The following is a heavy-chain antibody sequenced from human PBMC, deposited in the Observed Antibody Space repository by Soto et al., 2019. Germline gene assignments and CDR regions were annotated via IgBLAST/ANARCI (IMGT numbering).Heavy chain of an antibody. V-gene: IGHV1-69*01. D-gene: IGHD3-10*01. CDR2: IIPMYGPA. CDR3: ATVTSMVRGVIDNWFDP. J-gene: IGHJ5*02. CDR1: GGTFSSYA. Sequence: QVPLVQSGAEVKKPGSSVTVSCKASGGTFSSYAIHWVRQAPGQGLEWMGGIIPMYGPAKYEQRFQGRVTITADESTTTAYMKLTILTSQDTGVDYCATVTSMVRGVIDNWFDPWGHGTLVTVSS.